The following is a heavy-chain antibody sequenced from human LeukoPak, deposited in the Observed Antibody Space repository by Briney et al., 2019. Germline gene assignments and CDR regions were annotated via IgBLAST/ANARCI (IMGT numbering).Heavy chain of an antibody. V-gene: IGHV3-30*19. CDR3: ARDGDIGAAGYYFDY. CDR1: GFTFSGFG. CDR2: ISNDGNDK. Sequence: PGGSLRLSCAASGFTFSGFGMHWVRKVPGKGLEWVAVISNDGNDKYNADSVKGRFTISRDNSKNTLYLQTNSLRPEDTAVYYCARDGDIGAAGYYFDYWGQGTLVTVSS. J-gene: IGHJ4*02. D-gene: IGHD6-13*01.